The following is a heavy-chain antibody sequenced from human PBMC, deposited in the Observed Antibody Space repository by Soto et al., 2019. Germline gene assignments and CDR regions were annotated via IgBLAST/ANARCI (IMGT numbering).Heavy chain of an antibody. CDR3: SYYNEIIGFDY. J-gene: IGHJ4*02. CDR1: GYTFTSYD. D-gene: IGHD3-10*01. Sequence: GASVKVSCKASGYTFTSYDINWVRQATGQGLEWMGWMNPNSGNTGYAQKFQGRVTMTRNTSISTAYMELSSLRSEDTAVGPGSYYNEIIGFDYWGQGTLVTVSS. CDR2: MNPNSGNT. V-gene: IGHV1-8*01.